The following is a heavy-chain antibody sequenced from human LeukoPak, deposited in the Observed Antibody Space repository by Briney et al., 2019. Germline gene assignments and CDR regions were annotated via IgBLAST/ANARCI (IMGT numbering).Heavy chain of an antibody. CDR3: ARANLPITFEI. CDR1: GYSISSGYY. J-gene: IGHJ4*02. D-gene: IGHD1-14*01. V-gene: IGHV4-38-2*02. CDR2: IYHSGST. Sequence: SETLSLTCTVSGYSISSGYYWGWIRQPPGKGLEWIGEIYHSGSTNYNPSLKSRVTISVDKSKNQFSLKLSSVTAADTAVYYCARANLPITFEIWGQGTLVTVSS.